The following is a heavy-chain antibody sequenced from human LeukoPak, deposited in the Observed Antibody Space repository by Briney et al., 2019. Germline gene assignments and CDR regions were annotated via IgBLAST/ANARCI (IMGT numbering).Heavy chain of an antibody. CDR2: INHSGSI. J-gene: IGHJ4*02. CDR3: ARERLGRFFDY. D-gene: IGHD5/OR15-5a*01. CDR1: GGSFSGYY. Sequence: SETLSLTCAVYGGSFSGYYWSWIRQPPGKGLEWIGEINHSGSINYNPSLKSRVTISVDTSKNQFSLKLSSVTAADTAVYYCARERLGRFFDYWGQGTLVTVSS. V-gene: IGHV4-34*01.